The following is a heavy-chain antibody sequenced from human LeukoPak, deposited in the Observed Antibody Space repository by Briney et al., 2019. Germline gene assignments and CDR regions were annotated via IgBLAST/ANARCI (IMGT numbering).Heavy chain of an antibody. CDR2: ISFSGAP. CDR3: AKFDSSGLSWFDP. CDR1: GASIDSRDSY. J-gene: IGHJ5*02. Sequence: PSETLSLTCNVSGASIDSRDSYWSWLRQPPGKGLEWLGYISFSGAPFYNPSLTSRLTLSLDRSKNHFSLHLTSVTAADTAFYYCAKFDSSGLSWFDPWGQGTLVTVSS. D-gene: IGHD3-22*01. V-gene: IGHV4-30-4*01.